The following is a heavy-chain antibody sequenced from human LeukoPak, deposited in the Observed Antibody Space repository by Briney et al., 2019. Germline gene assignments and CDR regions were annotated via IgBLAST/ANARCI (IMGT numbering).Heavy chain of an antibody. CDR3: ARDSSGYGYCYYYGMDV. V-gene: IGHV1-8*01. D-gene: IGHD3-22*01. J-gene: IGHJ6*02. CDR2: MNPNSGNT. Sequence: ASVKVSCKASGYTFTSYDINWVRQATGQGLEWMGWMNPNSGNTGYAQKFQGRVTMTRNTSISTAYMELSSLRSEDTAVYYCARDSSGYGYCYYYGMDVWGQGTTVTDSS. CDR1: GYTFTSYD.